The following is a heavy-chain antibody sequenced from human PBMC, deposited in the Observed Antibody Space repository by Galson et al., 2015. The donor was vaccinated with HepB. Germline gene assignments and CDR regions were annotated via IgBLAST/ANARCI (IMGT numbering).Heavy chain of an antibody. CDR2: THPGDSDT. CDR3: ARFPGTGNMNYYYGMDV. J-gene: IGHJ6*02. Sequence: QSGAEVKKPGESLKISCKASGYSFTRHWIGWVRQMPGKGLEWMGFTHPGDSDTRYSPSFQGRVTISTDKSISTAYLHWSSLKASDTAIYYCARFPGTGNMNYYYGMDVWGQGTTVTVSS. V-gene: IGHV5-51*01. D-gene: IGHD6-13*01. CDR1: GYSFTRHW.